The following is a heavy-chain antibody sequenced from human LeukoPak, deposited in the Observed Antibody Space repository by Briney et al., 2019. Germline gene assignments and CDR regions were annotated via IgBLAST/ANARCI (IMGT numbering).Heavy chain of an antibody. J-gene: IGHJ5*02. CDR2: ISSSSSYI. V-gene: IGHV3-21*01. CDR3: ARAGGGLIAVAPLFA. D-gene: IGHD6-19*01. CDR1: GFTFSSYS. Sequence: GGSLRLSCAASGFTFSSYSMNWVRQAPGKGLEWVSSISSSSSYIYYADSVKGRFTISRDNAKNSLYLQMNSLRAEDTAVYYCARAGGGLIAVAPLFAWGQGTLVTVSS.